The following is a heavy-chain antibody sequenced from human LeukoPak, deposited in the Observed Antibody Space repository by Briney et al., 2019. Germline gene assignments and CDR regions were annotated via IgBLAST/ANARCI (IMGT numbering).Heavy chain of an antibody. CDR2: IKQDGSEK. Sequence: GGSLRLSCAASGFTFSSYEMNWVRQAPGKGLEWVANIKQDGSEKYYVDSVKGRFTISRDNAKNSLYLQMNSLRAEDTAVYYCAKDRYSSSWYMGFDYWGRGTLVTVSS. V-gene: IGHV3-7*01. D-gene: IGHD6-13*01. CDR1: GFTFSSYE. J-gene: IGHJ4*02. CDR3: AKDRYSSSWYMGFDY.